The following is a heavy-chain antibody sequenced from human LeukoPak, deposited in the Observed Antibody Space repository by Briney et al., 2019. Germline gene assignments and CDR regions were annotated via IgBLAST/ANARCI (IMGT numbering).Heavy chain of an antibody. Sequence: SVKVSCKASGGTFSSYAISWVRQAPGQGLEWMGRIIPIFGTANYAQRFQGRVTITTDESTSTAYMELSSLRSEDTAVYYCARSSPIVATILYYFDYWGQGTLVTVSS. V-gene: IGHV1-69*05. CDR3: ARSSPIVATILYYFDY. CDR1: GGTFSSYA. J-gene: IGHJ4*02. CDR2: IIPIFGTA. D-gene: IGHD5-12*01.